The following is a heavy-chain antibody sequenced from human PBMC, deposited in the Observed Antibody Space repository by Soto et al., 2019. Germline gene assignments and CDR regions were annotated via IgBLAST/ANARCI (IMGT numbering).Heavy chain of an antibody. CDR1: GFTISNNY. D-gene: IGHD2-8*01. V-gene: IGHV3-66*01. CDR3: ARDGYCTNGLCHTYFFDY. CDR2: IYSIGPT. Sequence: PGGSLRLSCAASGFTISNNYMNWVRQAPGKGLEWVSVIYSIGPTYYADSVKGRFTISRDNSKNSLYLQMNSLRDEDTAVYYCARDGYCTNGLCHTYFFDYWGQGTLVTVSS. J-gene: IGHJ4*02.